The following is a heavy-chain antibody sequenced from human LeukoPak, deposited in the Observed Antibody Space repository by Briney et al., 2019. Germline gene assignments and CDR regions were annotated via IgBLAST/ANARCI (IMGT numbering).Heavy chain of an antibody. CDR1: GGSISIYY. CDR3: ARGEDFERYYLAY. J-gene: IGHJ4*02. V-gene: IGHV4-59*01. Sequence: SSETLSLTCSVSGGSISIYYWTWIRQIPGKGLEWIGYIYYTGTTNYNPLFESRATISVDTSKNQFSLKLTSVTAADTAVYFCARGEDFERYYLAYWGQGTLVTVSS. CDR2: IYYTGTT. D-gene: IGHD3-9*01.